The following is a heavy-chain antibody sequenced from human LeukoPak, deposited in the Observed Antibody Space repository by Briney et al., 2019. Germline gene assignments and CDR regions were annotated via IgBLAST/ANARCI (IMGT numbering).Heavy chain of an antibody. V-gene: IGHV1-2*02. CDR2: INPNSGGT. J-gene: IGHJ3*02. CDR3: ARGRVTGAGNDAFDI. D-gene: IGHD4-11*01. Sequence: ASVKVSCKASGYTFTGYYMHWVRQAPGQGLEWMGWINPNSGGTNYAQKFQGRVTMTRDTSISTAYMELSRLRSDDTAVYYCARGRVTGAGNDAFDIWGQGTMVTVSS. CDR1: GYTFTGYY.